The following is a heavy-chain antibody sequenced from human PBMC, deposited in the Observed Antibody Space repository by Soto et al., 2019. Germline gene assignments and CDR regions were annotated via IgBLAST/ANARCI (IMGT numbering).Heavy chain of an antibody. CDR1: GFTFSSYW. CDR2: IKQDGSEK. Sequence: GGSLRLSCAASGFTFSSYWMSWVRQAPGKGLEWVANIKQDGSEKYYVDSVKGRFTISRDNAKNTLYLQMNSLRAEDTAVYYCARDLYYYDSSGYSIDYWGQGTLVTVSS. D-gene: IGHD3-22*01. J-gene: IGHJ4*02. CDR3: ARDLYYYDSSGYSIDY. V-gene: IGHV3-7*01.